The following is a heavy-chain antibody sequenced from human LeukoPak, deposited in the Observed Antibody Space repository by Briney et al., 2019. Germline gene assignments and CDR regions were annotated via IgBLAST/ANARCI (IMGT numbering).Heavy chain of an antibody. V-gene: IGHV3-64*01. CDR2: ITNNGDYT. CDR3: AGASPDGFYDY. CDR1: GFSFSSSA. Sequence: GRSLRLSCAASGFSFSSSAMHWVRPAPGEGLEYVSAITNNGDYTYYANSVKGRFTISRDNSKNTLYLQMGSLRTEDTAVYYCAGASPDGFYDYWGQGTLVTVSS. D-gene: IGHD3-22*01. J-gene: IGHJ4*02.